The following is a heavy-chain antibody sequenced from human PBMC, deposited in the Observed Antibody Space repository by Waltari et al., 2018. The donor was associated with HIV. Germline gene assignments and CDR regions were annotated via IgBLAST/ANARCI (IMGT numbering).Heavy chain of an antibody. D-gene: IGHD5-12*01. CDR2: IKSKRDGGAT. J-gene: IGHJ3*01. CDR3: TTGGYPTEAFDV. V-gene: IGHV3-15*01. Sequence: EVQVVECGGGLVKPGGSLTVSCARFNLTFEDVWVTWGRQAPGKGLEWVGRIKSKRDGGATDYAASVKGRFVISRDDSQNTLYLQMSGLRTEDTAMYYCTTGGYPTEAFDVWGQGTMVTVSP. CDR1: NLTFEDVW.